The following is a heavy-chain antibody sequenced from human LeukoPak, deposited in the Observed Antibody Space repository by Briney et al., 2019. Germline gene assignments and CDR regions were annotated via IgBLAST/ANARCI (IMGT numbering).Heavy chain of an antibody. CDR3: AKDLQHLTDAFDI. Sequence: PGGSLRLSCAASGFTFSSYGMHWVRQAPGKGLEWVAVISYDGSNKYYADSVKGRFTISRDNSKNTLYLQMNSLRAEDTAVYYCAKDLQHLTDAFDIWGQGTMVTVSS. J-gene: IGHJ3*02. D-gene: IGHD6-13*01. CDR1: GFTFSSYG. CDR2: ISYDGSNK. V-gene: IGHV3-30*18.